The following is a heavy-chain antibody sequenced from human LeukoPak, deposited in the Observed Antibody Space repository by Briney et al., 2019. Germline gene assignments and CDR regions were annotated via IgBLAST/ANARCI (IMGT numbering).Heavy chain of an antibody. Sequence: GGSLRLSCAASRFTFSSYGMHWVRQAPGKGLEWVAFIRYDGSNKYYADSVKGRFTISRDNSKNTLYLQMNSLRAEDTAVYYCATLRLPAATTKAFDYWGQGTLVTVSS. V-gene: IGHV3-30*02. D-gene: IGHD2-2*01. CDR3: ATLRLPAATTKAFDY. CDR1: RFTFSSYG. CDR2: IRYDGSNK. J-gene: IGHJ4*02.